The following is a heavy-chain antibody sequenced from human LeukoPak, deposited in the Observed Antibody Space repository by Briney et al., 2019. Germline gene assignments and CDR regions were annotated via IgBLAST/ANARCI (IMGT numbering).Heavy chain of an antibody. J-gene: IGHJ6*03. V-gene: IGHV4-39*07. CDR2: IYYSGST. D-gene: IGHD3-3*01. CDR1: GGSISSSSYY. CDR3: ARGGLGITIFGVVTLMSYMDV. Sequence: SETLSLTCTVSGGSISSSSYYWGWIRQPPGKGLEWIGSIYYSGSTYYNPSLKSRVTISVDTSKNQFSLKLSSVTAADTAVYYCARGGLGITIFGVVTLMSYMDVWGKGTTVTVSS.